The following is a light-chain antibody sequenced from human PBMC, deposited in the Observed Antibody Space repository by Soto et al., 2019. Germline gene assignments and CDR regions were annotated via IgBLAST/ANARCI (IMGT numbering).Light chain of an antibody. Sequence: DIQMTQSPSTLSASVGDRVTITCRASQSISSWLAWYQKKPGKAPKLLIYDASSLERGVPSRFSGSGSGTEFTLTISRLQPDGFATFYCQQYNSYLFGQGTKVEIK. CDR2: DAS. CDR1: QSISSW. CDR3: QQYNSYL. V-gene: IGKV1-5*01. J-gene: IGKJ1*01.